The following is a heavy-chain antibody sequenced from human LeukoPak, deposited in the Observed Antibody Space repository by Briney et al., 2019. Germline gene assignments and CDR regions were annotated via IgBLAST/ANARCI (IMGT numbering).Heavy chain of an antibody. V-gene: IGHV3-23*01. CDR3: VKERGALRENYYMDV. J-gene: IGHJ6*03. CDR2: IAGSGVSR. Sequence: GGSLRLSCAASGFSFSNYAMSWVRQAPGRGLEWVAIAGSGVSRLYGDFVKGRFTISRDNSKNMLYLQINSLRADDTAVYYCVKERGALRENYYMDVWGKGTTVIVSS. CDR1: GFSFSNYA.